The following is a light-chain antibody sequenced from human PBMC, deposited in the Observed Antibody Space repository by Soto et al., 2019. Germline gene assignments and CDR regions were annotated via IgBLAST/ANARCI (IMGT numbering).Light chain of an antibody. CDR2: GAS. Sequence: RLTQSPSSLSASVGYTVTISCRASQDISTYLAWYQHKPGKAPTLLIFGASSLHNGVPPRFAGSGSGSEFTLTINRLQPDDFATYYCQHYTLYSAPFGQGTRV. CDR1: QDISTY. J-gene: IGKJ5*01. CDR3: QHYTLYSAP. V-gene: IGKV1-5*01.